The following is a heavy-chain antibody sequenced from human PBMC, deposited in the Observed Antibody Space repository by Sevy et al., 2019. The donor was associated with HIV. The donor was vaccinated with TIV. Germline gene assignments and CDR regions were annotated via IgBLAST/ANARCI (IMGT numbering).Heavy chain of an antibody. Sequence: GGSLRLSCAASGLTLSSCGMHWARQAPGKGLEWVAAIPYDGSSKYYADSVKGRLTISRDNSKNTLYLQMNSLRAEDTALYYCAKEQTDYYDTSGPVDYWGQGTLVTVSS. CDR2: IPYDGSSK. CDR1: GLTLSSCG. D-gene: IGHD3-22*01. J-gene: IGHJ4*02. V-gene: IGHV3-30*18. CDR3: AKEQTDYYDTSGPVDY.